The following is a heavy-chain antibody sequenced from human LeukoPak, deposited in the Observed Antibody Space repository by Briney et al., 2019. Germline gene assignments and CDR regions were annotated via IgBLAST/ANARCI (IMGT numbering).Heavy chain of an antibody. D-gene: IGHD4-23*01. CDR1: GYTFTSYD. CDR3: ARVRWENGFYLDY. J-gene: IGHJ4*02. CDR2: MNPNSGNT. Sequence: ASVKVSCKASGYTFTSYDINWVRQATGQGLEWMGWMNPNSGNTGYAQKFQGRVTMTRNTSISTAYMELSSLRSEDTAVYYCARVRWENGFYLDYWGQGTLATVSS. V-gene: IGHV1-8*01.